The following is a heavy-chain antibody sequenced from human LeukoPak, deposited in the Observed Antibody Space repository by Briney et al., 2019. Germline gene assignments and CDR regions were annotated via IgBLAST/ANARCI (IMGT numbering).Heavy chain of an antibody. CDR2: IYYSGDI. Sequence: SDTLSLTCGVSGYSISSGSWWGWIRQPPGKGLEWIGYIYYSGDIYYNPSLKSRVTMSVDTSKNQFSLKPSSVTAVDTAVYYCASVNVRGAPTRVDYWGQGTLVTVSS. CDR3: ASVNVRGAPTRVDY. J-gene: IGHJ4*02. D-gene: IGHD3-10*02. V-gene: IGHV4-28*05. CDR1: GYSISSGSW.